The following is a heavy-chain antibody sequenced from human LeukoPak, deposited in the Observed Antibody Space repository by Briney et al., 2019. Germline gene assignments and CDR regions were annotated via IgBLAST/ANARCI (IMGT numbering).Heavy chain of an antibody. J-gene: IGHJ5*02. CDR3: ARGGHFSCFDP. CDR1: GFTFSSYA. D-gene: IGHD3-10*01. V-gene: IGHV3-23*01. Sequence: GGSLRLSCAASGFTFSSYAMSWVRQAPGKGLEWVSAISGSGGSTYYADFVKGRFTISRDNSENTLYGQMNSLRADDTAVYYCARGGHFSCFDPWGQGTLVIVSS. CDR2: ISGSGGST.